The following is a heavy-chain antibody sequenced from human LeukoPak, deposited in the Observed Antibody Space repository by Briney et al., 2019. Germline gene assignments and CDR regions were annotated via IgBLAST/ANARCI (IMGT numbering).Heavy chain of an antibody. CDR1: GGSISSGDYY. D-gene: IGHD3-22*01. J-gene: IGHJ5*02. V-gene: IGHV4-30-4*01. CDR2: MYYSGST. CDR3: ARLYYYDSRIDP. Sequence: PSETLSLTCTVSGGSISSGDYYWSWIRQPPGKGLEWIAYMYYSGSTYYNPSLKSRVTMSADTSKNLLSLKLSSVTAADTAVYYCARLYYYDSRIDPWGQGILVTVSS.